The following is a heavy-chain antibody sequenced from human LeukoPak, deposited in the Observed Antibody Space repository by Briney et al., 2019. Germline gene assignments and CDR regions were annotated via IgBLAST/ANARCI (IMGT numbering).Heavy chain of an antibody. CDR3: ARIYYDPLNFDY. Sequence: GGSLRLSCAASGFTFDDYGMSWVRQAPGKGLEWVSGINWNGGSTGYADSVKGRFTISRDNAKNPLYLQMNSLRAEDTALYYCARIYYDPLNFDYWGQGTLVTVSS. J-gene: IGHJ4*02. V-gene: IGHV3-20*04. CDR1: GFTFDDYG. CDR2: INWNGGST. D-gene: IGHD3-22*01.